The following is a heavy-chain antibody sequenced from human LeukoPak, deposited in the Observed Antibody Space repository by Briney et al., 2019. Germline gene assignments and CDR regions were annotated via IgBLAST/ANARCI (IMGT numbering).Heavy chain of an antibody. V-gene: IGHV4-39*07. J-gene: IGHJ4*02. CDR1: GGSISSSSYY. D-gene: IGHD1-1*01. CDR3: ARLGQRAGNY. CDR2: INHSGST. Sequence: PSETLSLTCTVSGGSISSSSYYWGWIRQPPGKGLEWIGEINHSGSTNYNPSLKSRVTISVDTSKNQFSLKLSSVTAADTAVYYCARLGQRAGNYWGQGTLVTVSS.